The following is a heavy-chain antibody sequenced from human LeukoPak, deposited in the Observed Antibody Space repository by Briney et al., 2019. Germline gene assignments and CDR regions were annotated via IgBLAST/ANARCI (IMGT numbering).Heavy chain of an antibody. V-gene: IGHV1-46*01. CDR3: ARAPRKAARQGYNWFDP. CDR1: GYTFTSYY. Sequence: ASVKVSCKASGYTFTSYYMHWVRQAPGQGLEWMGIINPSGGSTSYAQKFQGRVTMTRDTSTSTVYMELSSLRSEDTAVYYCARAPRKAARQGYNWFDPWGQGTLVTVSS. D-gene: IGHD6-6*01. J-gene: IGHJ5*02. CDR2: INPSGGST.